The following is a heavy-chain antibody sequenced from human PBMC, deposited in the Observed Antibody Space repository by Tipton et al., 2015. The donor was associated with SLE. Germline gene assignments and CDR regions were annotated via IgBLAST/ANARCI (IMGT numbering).Heavy chain of an antibody. CDR2: IYYSGST. CDR3: ARDSRVVVAARGGFDY. CDR1: GGSINSNY. V-gene: IGHV4-59*01. D-gene: IGHD2-15*01. Sequence: TLSLTCTVSGGSINSNYWSWIRQAPGEGLEWIGYIYYSGSTNYNPSLKSRVTISVDTSKNQFSLKLSSVTAADTAVYYCARDSRVVVAARGGFDYWGQGTLVTVSS. J-gene: IGHJ4*02.